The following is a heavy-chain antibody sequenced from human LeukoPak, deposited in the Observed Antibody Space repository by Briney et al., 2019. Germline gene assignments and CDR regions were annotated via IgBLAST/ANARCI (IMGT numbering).Heavy chain of an antibody. Sequence: GGSLRLSCTASAFTFSGYGIHWVRQAPGTGLECEALISCHATNTYYADSVKGRFTISRDNSKNTLYLQMNSLRAEDTAVYYCAKDPYSSGWYGYFDYWGQGTLVTVSS. CDR1: AFTFSGYG. CDR2: ISCHATNT. D-gene: IGHD6-19*01. J-gene: IGHJ4*02. V-gene: IGHV3-30*18. CDR3: AKDPYSSGWYGYFDY.